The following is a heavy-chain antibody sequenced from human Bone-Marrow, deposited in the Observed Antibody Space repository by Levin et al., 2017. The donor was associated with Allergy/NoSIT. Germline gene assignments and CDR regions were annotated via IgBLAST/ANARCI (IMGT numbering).Heavy chain of an antibody. CDR2: IYPGDSDT. Sequence: GESLKISCQGSGYSFTKYWIGWVRQTPGKGLEWMGIIYPGDSDTRYSPSFQGQVTISADKSSSTAYLQWTSLKASDSAMYYCARDRGLEDYFDHWGQGTLVTVSS. J-gene: IGHJ4*02. CDR1: GYSFTKYW. CDR3: ARDRGLEDYFDH. D-gene: IGHD6-19*01. V-gene: IGHV5-51*01.